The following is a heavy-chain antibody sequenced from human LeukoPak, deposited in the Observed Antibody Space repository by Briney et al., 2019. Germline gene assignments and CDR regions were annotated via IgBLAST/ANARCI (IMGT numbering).Heavy chain of an antibody. CDR1: GFTFSSYA. V-gene: IGHV3-30-3*01. CDR2: ISYDGSNK. J-gene: IGHJ6*02. D-gene: IGHD3-22*01. CDR3: ARVYYYDSSGPYYYYGMDV. Sequence: GGSLSLSCAASGFTFSSYAMHWVRQAPGKGLEWVAVISYDGSNKYYADSVKGRFTISRDNYKNTLYLQMNSLRAEDTAVYYCARVYYYDSSGPYYYYGMDVWGQGTTVTVSS.